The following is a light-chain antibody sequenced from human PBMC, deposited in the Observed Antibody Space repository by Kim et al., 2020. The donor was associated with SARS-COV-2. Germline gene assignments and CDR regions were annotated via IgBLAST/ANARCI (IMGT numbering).Light chain of an antibody. CDR2: AAS. V-gene: IGKV1-27*01. J-gene: IGKJ5*01. CDR3: QKYNSAPIT. CDR1: QDIGNY. Sequence: ASVGDRVTITCRASQDIGNYLAWYQQRPGKPPKLLIFAASTLQSGVPSRFSGVTSGTEFTLIISSLQPEDVATYFSQKYNSAPITFGQGTRLEIK.